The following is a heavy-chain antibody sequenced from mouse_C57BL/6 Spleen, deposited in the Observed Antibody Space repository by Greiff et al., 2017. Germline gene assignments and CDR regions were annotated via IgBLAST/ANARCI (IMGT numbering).Heavy chain of an antibody. CDR2: IVPEDGET. CDR1: GFNFIAYY. Sequence: EVQLQQSGAELVKPGASVKLSCTASGFNFIAYYMHWVKQRTEQGLEGIGRIVPEDGETKYAPKFQGKATITADTSSTTAYLQLSSLTSEDTAVYYCARESPSYAMDYWGQGTSVTVSS. CDR3: ARESPSYAMDY. V-gene: IGHV14-2*01. J-gene: IGHJ4*01.